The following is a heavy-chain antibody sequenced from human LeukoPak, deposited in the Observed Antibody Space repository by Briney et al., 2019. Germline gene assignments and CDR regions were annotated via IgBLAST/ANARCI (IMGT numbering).Heavy chain of an antibody. CDR1: GYTFNVNF. D-gene: IGHD3-16*02. Sequence: ASVKISCKASGYTFNVNFIHWVRQAPGQGLEWMGWINPNSGGTNFAQKFKGRITFTRDRSMSTAYMELTSLTSEDTAAYYCARDHDSVWGSYRKGLDSWGQGTLVTVS. V-gene: IGHV1-2*02. CDR3: ARDHDSVWGSYRKGLDS. CDR2: INPNSGGT. J-gene: IGHJ4*02.